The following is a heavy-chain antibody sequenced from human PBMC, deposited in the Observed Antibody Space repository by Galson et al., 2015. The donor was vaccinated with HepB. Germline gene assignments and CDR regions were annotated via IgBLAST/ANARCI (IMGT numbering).Heavy chain of an antibody. CDR3: ARQGMNGRSHSPPYYYYLDV. J-gene: IGHJ6*03. CDR2: IYLGDSDT. V-gene: IGHV5-51*01. D-gene: IGHD1-1*01. Sequence: QSGAEVKKPGESLKISCKGSGYTFTNYWIGWVRQMHGKGLEWMGIIYLGDSDTRYSPSFQGQVSISADKSISTAYLQWSSLKASDTAMYYCARQGMNGRSHSPPYYYYLDVWGKGTTVTVSS. CDR1: GYTFTNYW.